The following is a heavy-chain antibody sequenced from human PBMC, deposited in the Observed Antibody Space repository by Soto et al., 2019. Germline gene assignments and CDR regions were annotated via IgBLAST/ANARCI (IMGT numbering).Heavy chain of an antibody. CDR1: GFTFSSYA. D-gene: IGHD3-22*01. CDR3: ARERAGYDSSGYYYESSGMDV. V-gene: IGHV3-30-3*01. Sequence: GGSLRLSCAASGFTFSSYAMHWVRQAPGKGLEWVAVISYDGSNKYYADSVKGRFTISRDNSRNTLYLQMNSLRAEDTAVYYCARERAGYDSSGYYYESSGMDVWGQGTTVTVSS. CDR2: ISYDGSNK. J-gene: IGHJ6*02.